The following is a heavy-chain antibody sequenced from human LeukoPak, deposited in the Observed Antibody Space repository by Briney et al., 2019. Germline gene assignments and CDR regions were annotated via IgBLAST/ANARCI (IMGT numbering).Heavy chain of an antibody. D-gene: IGHD3-22*01. Sequence: GESLKISCKGSGYGFTSYWIRWVRQMPGKGLEWMGIIYPGDSDTRYSPSFQGQVTISADKSISTAYLQWSSLKASDTAVYYCARGYYDSSGYYPHNWFDPWGQGTLVTVSS. CDR1: GYGFTSYW. J-gene: IGHJ5*02. V-gene: IGHV5-51*01. CDR2: IYPGDSDT. CDR3: ARGYYDSSGYYPHNWFDP.